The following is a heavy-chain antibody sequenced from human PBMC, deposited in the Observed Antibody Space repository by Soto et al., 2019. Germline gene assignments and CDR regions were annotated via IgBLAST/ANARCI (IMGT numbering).Heavy chain of an antibody. CDR3: ARGSYDILTGMGVDY. J-gene: IGHJ4*02. CDR2: IYYSGST. CDR1: GGSISSYY. Sequence: QVQLQESGPGLVKPSETLSLTCTVSGGSISSYYWSWIRQPPGKGLEWIGYIYYSGSTNYNPSLKRRVTISVDTSKNQFSLKLSSVTAADTAVYYCARGSYDILTGMGVDYWGQGTLVTVSS. D-gene: IGHD3-9*01. V-gene: IGHV4-59*01.